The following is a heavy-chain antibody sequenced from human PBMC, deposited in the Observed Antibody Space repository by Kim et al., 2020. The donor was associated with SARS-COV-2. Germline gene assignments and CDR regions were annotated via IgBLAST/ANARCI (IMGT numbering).Heavy chain of an antibody. CDR2: IYYSGST. Sequence: SETLSLTCTVSGGSISSYYWSWIRQPPGKGLEWIGYIYYSGSTNYNPSLKSRVTISVDTSKNQFSLKLSSVTAADTAVYYCAGISGMVRGVIKRNFDYWGQGTLVTVSS. J-gene: IGHJ4*02. CDR3: AGISGMVRGVIKRNFDY. CDR1: GGSISSYY. D-gene: IGHD3-10*01. V-gene: IGHV4-59*01.